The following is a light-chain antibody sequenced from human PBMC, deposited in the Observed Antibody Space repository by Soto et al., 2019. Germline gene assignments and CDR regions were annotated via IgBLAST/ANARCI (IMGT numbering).Light chain of an antibody. CDR2: RIS. CDR3: MQGTHWPYT. CDR1: QGLVDNDGYSY. V-gene: IGKV2-30*01. Sequence: VVMTQSPLSMAVTLGEPASVSCRSSQGLVDNDGYSYLSWFHQRPGQSPRRLIYRISNRDSGVPDRISGSGSGTDFTLKISRVEAEDVGVYYCMQGTHWPYTFGQGPHLEI. J-gene: IGKJ2*01.